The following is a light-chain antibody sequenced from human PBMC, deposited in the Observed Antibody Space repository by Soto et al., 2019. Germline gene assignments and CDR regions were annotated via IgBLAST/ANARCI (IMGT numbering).Light chain of an antibody. CDR3: ATWDVNLNGRV. CDR2: NDD. Sequence: QPVLTQPPSMSGTPGQRVTISCSGSSSNIADNTLNWYQQLPGTAPKLLIYNDDYRPSGVPDRFSGSKSGTSASLAISGLQSEDEADYYCATWDVNLNGRVFGGGTKLTVL. CDR1: SSNIADNT. V-gene: IGLV1-44*01. J-gene: IGLJ3*02.